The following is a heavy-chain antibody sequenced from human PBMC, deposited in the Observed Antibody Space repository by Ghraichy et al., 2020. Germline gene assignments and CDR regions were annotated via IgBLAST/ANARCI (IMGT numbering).Heavy chain of an antibody. D-gene: IGHD2-15*01. Sequence: SETLSLTCAVYGGSFSGYYWSWIRQPPGKGLEWIGEINHSGSTNYNPSLKSRVTISVDTSKNKFSLKLSSVTAADTAVYYCARGEWVVVARNWFDPWGQGTLVTVSS. CDR1: GGSFSGYY. V-gene: IGHV4-34*01. CDR2: INHSGST. CDR3: ARGEWVVVARNWFDP. J-gene: IGHJ5*02.